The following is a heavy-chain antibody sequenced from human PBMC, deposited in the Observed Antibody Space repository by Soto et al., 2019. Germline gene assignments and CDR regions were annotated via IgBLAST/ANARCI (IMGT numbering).Heavy chain of an antibody. Sequence: ASVKVSCKASGYTFTSYGISWVRQAPGQGLEWMGWISAYNGNTNYAQKLQGRVTMTTDTSTSTAYMGLRSLRSDDTAVYYCARDSAYDSSGYYYYWGQGTLVTVSS. CDR2: ISAYNGNT. CDR3: ARDSAYDSSGYYYY. CDR1: GYTFTSYG. D-gene: IGHD3-22*01. V-gene: IGHV1-18*04. J-gene: IGHJ4*02.